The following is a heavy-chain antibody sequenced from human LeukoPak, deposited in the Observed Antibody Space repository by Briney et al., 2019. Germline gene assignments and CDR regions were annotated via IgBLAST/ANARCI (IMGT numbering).Heavy chain of an antibody. Sequence: EGSLRLSCAASGFTFSSYAMSWVRQAPGKGLEWVSAISGSGGSTYYADSVKGRFTISRDNSKNTLYLQMNSLRAEDTAVYYCAKDRSLYGDCLDYWGQGTLVTVSS. D-gene: IGHD4-17*01. CDR2: ISGSGGST. CDR3: AKDRSLYGDCLDY. V-gene: IGHV3-23*01. CDR1: GFTFSSYA. J-gene: IGHJ4*02.